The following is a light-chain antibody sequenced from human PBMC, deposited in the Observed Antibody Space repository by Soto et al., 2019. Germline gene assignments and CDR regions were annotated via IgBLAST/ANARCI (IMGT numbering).Light chain of an antibody. CDR2: EVN. CDR1: SRDVGGYNY. J-gene: IGLJ7*01. V-gene: IGLV2-14*01. Sequence: QSALTQPASVSGSPGQSITISCTGTSRDVGGYNYVSWYQQHPGKAPKVMIYEVNNRPSGVSDRFSGSKSGNTASLTISGLQAEDEAVYFCSSYTGSSTPGEMFGGGTQLTVL. CDR3: SSYTGSSTPGEM.